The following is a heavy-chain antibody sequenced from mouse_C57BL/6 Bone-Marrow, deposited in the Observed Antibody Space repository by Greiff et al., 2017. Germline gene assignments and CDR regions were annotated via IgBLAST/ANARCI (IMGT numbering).Heavy chain of an antibody. D-gene: IGHD2-14*01. CDR2: ISSGGDYI. CDR3: TRDRRRAMDY. CDR1: GFTFSSSA. Sequence: EVQGVESGEGLVKPGGSLKLSCAASGFTFSSSAMSWVRQTPEKRLEWVAYISSGGDYIYYADTVTGRFTISRDNARNTLYLQMSSRKSEDTAMYYCTRDRRRAMDYWGQGTSVTVSS. V-gene: IGHV5-9-1*02. J-gene: IGHJ4*01.